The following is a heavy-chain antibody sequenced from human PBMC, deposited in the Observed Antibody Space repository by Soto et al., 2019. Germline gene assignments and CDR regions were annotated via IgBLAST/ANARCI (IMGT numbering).Heavy chain of an antibody. CDR1: GASINNYY. CDR3: AKYRRTDAEGYRLDF. CDR2: VYYTGSTST. V-gene: IGHV4-59*01. Sequence: SETLSLTCSVSGASINNYYWSWIRQPPGKGLEWIGYVYYTGSTSTKYNPSLQSRVAMSVDSSKNQFSLKLTSMTAADTAIYYCAKYRRTDAEGYRLDFWGPGTLVTVSS. J-gene: IGHJ4*02. D-gene: IGHD5-12*01.